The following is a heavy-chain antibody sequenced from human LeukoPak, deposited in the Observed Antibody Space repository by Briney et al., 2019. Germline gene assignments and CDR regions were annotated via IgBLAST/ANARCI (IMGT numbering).Heavy chain of an antibody. CDR1: GYKFTDDY. Sequence: ASVKVSCKASGYKFTDDYMQWVRQAPGQGLEWMGWINPDSGFTVYAQKFQGRVTMTRDTSINTAYMEVRRLTSDDTAVYYCAPTPEAYTSNWNVWGQGTLVTVSS. D-gene: IGHD1-1*01. CDR3: APTPEAYTSNWNV. J-gene: IGHJ4*02. V-gene: IGHV1-2*02. CDR2: INPDSGFT.